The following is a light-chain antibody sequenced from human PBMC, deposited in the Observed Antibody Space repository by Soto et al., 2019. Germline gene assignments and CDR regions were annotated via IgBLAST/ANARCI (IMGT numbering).Light chain of an antibody. CDR3: SSYAGSNIYV. CDR1: SSDVGGSSF. Sequence: QSALTQPPSASGSPGQSVTISCTGTSSDVGGSSFVSWYQQHPGKVPKVIIYEVSRRPSGVPDRFSGSKSGNTASLTVSGLQAEDEADYYCSSYAGSNIYVFGTGTKVTVL. CDR2: EVS. J-gene: IGLJ1*01. V-gene: IGLV2-8*01.